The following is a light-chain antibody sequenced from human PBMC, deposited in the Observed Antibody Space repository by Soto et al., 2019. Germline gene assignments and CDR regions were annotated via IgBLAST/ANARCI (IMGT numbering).Light chain of an antibody. V-gene: IGLV2-14*01. J-gene: IGLJ1*01. CDR3: SSYRTGGPFV. Sequence: QSALAQPASVPGSPGQSIAISCTGTSSDVGGYNYVSWYQQLPGKAPKLLISEVSNRPSGVSHRFSGSKSGNTASLTISGLQAEDEADYYCSSYRTGGPFVFGTGTKVTV. CDR2: EVS. CDR1: SSDVGGYNY.